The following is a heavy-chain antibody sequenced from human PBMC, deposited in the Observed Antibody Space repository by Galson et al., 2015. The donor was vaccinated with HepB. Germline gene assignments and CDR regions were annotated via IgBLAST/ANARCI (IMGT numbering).Heavy chain of an antibody. V-gene: IGHV3-11*03. J-gene: IGHJ4*02. Sequence: LRLSCAASGFTFSDYYMSWIRQAPGKGPEWLSYISSSTIYTNYADSVKGRFTISRDNAKNSLYLQMNSLRAEDTAVYYCARRIVGAPIDDFWGQGTLVTVSS. CDR2: ISSSTIYT. CDR3: ARRIVGAPIDDF. D-gene: IGHD1-26*01. CDR1: GFTFSDYY.